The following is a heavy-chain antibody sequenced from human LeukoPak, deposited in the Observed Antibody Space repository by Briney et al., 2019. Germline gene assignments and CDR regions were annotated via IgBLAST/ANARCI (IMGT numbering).Heavy chain of an antibody. CDR3: ARLRLGPSHNWFDP. D-gene: IGHD3-16*01. V-gene: IGHV1-69*13. J-gene: IGHJ5*02. CDR1: GGTFSSYA. CDR2: IIPIFGTA. Sequence: SVKVSCKASGGTFSSYAISWVRQAPGQGLEWMGGIIPIFGTANYAQKFQGRVTITADESTSTAYMELSSLRSEDTAVYYCARLRLGPSHNWFDPWGQGTLVTVSS.